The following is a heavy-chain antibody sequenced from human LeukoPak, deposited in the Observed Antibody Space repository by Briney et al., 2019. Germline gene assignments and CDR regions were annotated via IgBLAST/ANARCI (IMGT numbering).Heavy chain of an antibody. CDR2: FDPEDGET. D-gene: IGHD3-9*01. CDR1: GYTLTESS. V-gene: IGHV1-24*01. CDR3: ATSYYDISGYYYYYMDV. Sequence: AASVKVSCKVSGYTLTESSMHWVRQAPGKGLEWMGGFDPEDGETIYAQKFQDRVTMTEDTSTDTAYMELSSLRSEDTAVYYCATSYYDISGYYYYYMDVWGKGTTVTVSS. J-gene: IGHJ6*03.